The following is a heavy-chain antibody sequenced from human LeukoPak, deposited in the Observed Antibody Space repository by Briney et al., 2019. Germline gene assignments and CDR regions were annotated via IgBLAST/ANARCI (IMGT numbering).Heavy chain of an antibody. D-gene: IGHD3-22*01. J-gene: IGHJ4*02. CDR3: ARDPLFQSPSPYDSSGYYTFFSLVGY. Sequence: GGSLRLSCAASGFTFSSYWMSWVRQAPGKGLEWVANIKQDGSEKYYVDSVKGRFTISRDNAKNSLYLQMNSLRAEDTAVYYCARDPLFQSPSPYDSSGYYTFFSLVGYWGQGTLVTVSS. CDR2: IKQDGSEK. CDR1: GFTFSSYW. V-gene: IGHV3-7*01.